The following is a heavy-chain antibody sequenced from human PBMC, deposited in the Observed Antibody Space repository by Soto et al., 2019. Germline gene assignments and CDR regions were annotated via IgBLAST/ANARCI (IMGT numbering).Heavy chain of an antibody. J-gene: IGHJ4*02. V-gene: IGHV2-5*02. Sequence: QITLKESGPTLVKPTQTLTVTCTFSGLSFNSTGVAVGWIRQPPGRALEWLALVFWDNSQDYSPSLKSRLTPXXXSXXNQVVLTMTNVAPADTATYFCALSGGILVPPRRVRSVPLDYWGQGILVTVSS. CDR2: VFWDNSQ. CDR1: GLSFNSTGVA. D-gene: IGHD2-2*01. CDR3: ALSGGILVPPRRVRSVPLDY.